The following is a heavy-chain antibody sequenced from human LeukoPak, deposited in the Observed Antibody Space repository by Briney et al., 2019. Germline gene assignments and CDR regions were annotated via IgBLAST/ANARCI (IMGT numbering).Heavy chain of an antibody. Sequence: SETLSLTCTVSGGSINYYYWSWIRQPPGKGLEYIGYIYSRGSTNYNPPLKSRVTMSVDTSKNQFSLKLSSVTAADTAVYYCARDSRYSDTSGYYYSHYYMDVWGKGTTVTVSS. CDR2: IYSRGST. D-gene: IGHD3-22*01. CDR1: GGSINYYY. CDR3: ARDSRYSDTSGYYYSHYYMDV. V-gene: IGHV4-59*01. J-gene: IGHJ6*03.